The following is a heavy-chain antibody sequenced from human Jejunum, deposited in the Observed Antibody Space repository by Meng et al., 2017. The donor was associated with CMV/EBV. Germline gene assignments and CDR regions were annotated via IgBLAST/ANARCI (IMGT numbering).Heavy chain of an antibody. CDR3: ARGRGPLEYYFDY. CDR2: ISYDGSKE. Sequence: QVRRVGSWGGVVQPGRSLRLSWAPSGFTFSSYCMHWVRKAPGKGLEWVAVISYDGSKEYYADSVKGRFTISRDNSKNTLYLQMNSLRAEDTAVYYCARGRGPLEYYFDYWGQGTLVTVSS. V-gene: IGHV3-30-3*01. D-gene: IGHD3-3*01. CDR1: GFTFSSYC. J-gene: IGHJ4*02.